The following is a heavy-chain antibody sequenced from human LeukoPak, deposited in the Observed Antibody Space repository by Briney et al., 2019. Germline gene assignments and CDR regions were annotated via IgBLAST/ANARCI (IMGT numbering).Heavy chain of an antibody. CDR1: GYTFTSYG. V-gene: IGHV1-18*01. CDR2: ISAYNGNT. J-gene: IGHJ3*02. CDR3: ARTGDYVWGSYRPFLGAFDI. D-gene: IGHD3-16*02. Sequence: GASVKVSCKASGYTFTSYGISWVRQAPGQGLEWMGWISAYNGNTNYAQKLQGRVTMTTDTSTSTAYMELRSLRSDDTAVYYCARTGDYVWGSYRPFLGAFDIWGQGTMVTVSS.